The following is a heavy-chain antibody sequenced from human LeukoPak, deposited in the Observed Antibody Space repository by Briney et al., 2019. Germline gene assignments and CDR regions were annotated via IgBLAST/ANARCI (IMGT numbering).Heavy chain of an antibody. Sequence: GVSLRLSCAASGFTFSSYAMSWVRQAPGKGLEWVSAISGSGGSTYYADSVKGRFTISRDNSKNTLYLQMNSLRAEDTAVYYCAKTGPQWFGELLAYFDYWGQGTLVTVSS. CDR1: GFTFSSYA. J-gene: IGHJ4*02. D-gene: IGHD3-10*01. V-gene: IGHV3-23*01. CDR3: AKTGPQWFGELLAYFDY. CDR2: ISGSGGST.